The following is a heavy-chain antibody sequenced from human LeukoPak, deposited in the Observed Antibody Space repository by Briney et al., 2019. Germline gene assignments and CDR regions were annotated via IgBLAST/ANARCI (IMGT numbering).Heavy chain of an antibody. V-gene: IGHV4-61*08. CDR2: IYYSGST. J-gene: IGHJ3*02. D-gene: IGHD6-19*01. Sequence: PSETLSLTCTVSGGSISTNDYYWSWIRQPPGKGLEWIGYIYYSGSTNYNPSLKSRVTISVDTSKNQFSLKLSSVTAADTAVYYCARGGGYSSGWFHVDAFDIWGQGTMVTVSS. CDR3: ARGGGYSSGWFHVDAFDI. CDR1: GGSISTNDYY.